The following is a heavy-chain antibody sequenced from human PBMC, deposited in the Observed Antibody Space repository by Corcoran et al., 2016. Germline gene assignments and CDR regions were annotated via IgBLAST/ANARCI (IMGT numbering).Heavy chain of an antibody. CDR3: ARVPFWSGYYRGYYYYGMYV. D-gene: IGHD3-3*01. Sequence: EVQLVESGGGLVQPGGSLRLSFAASGFTFSSYSMNWVRQAPVKGLEWVSYISSSSSTIYYADSVKGRFTISRDNAKNSLYLQMNSLRDEDAAVYYCARVPFWSGYYRGYYYYGMYVWGQGTTVTVSS. V-gene: IGHV3-48*02. CDR1: GFTFSSYS. J-gene: IGHJ6*02. CDR2: ISSSSSTI.